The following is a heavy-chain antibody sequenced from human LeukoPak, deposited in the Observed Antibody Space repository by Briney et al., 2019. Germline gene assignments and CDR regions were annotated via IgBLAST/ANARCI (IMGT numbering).Heavy chain of an antibody. D-gene: IGHD6-19*01. CDR2: IYTSGST. CDR1: GGSISSGSYY. Sequence: SETLSLTCTVSGGSISSGSYYWSWIRQPAGKGLEWIGRIYTSGSTNYNPSLKSRVTISVDTSKNQFSLKLSSVTAADTAVYYCARVLTVAGRLSWFDPWGQGTLVTVSS. V-gene: IGHV4-61*02. CDR3: ARVLTVAGRLSWFDP. J-gene: IGHJ5*02.